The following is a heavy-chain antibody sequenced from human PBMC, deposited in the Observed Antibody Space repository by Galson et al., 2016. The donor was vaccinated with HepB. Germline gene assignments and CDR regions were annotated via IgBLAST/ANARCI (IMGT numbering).Heavy chain of an antibody. CDR3: AKVPFGVTVVGLDP. CDR2: IYYTGIA. CDR1: GVSVSSVNSY. D-gene: IGHD3-3*01. V-gene: IGHV4-61*01. Sequence: SETLSLTCTVSGVSVSSVNSYWSWIRQPPGKGLEWLGHIYYTGIADYNPSLNSRVTISVDTSKNQFSLKRTSVTAADTAVYYCAKVPFGVTVVGLDPWGQGTLVSVTS. J-gene: IGHJ5*02.